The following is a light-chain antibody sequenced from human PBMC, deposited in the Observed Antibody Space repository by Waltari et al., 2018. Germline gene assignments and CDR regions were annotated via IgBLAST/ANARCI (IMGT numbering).Light chain of an antibody. V-gene: IGKV4-1*01. J-gene: IGKJ2*01. CDR1: QSVLYSSNNKNY. Sequence: DIVMTQSPDSLAVSLGERATINGKSSQSVLYSSNNKNYLAWYQQKPGKPPKLLIYWASTRESGVPDRFSGSGSGTDFTLTISSLQAEDFATYYCQQANSFPYTFGQGTKLEIK. CDR3: QQANSFPYT. CDR2: WAS.